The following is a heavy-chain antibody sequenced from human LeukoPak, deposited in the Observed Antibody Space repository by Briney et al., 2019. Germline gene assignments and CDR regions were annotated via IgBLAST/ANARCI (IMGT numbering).Heavy chain of an antibody. D-gene: IGHD2-2*01. CDR3: VRDRTKYCSSTSCPLDY. CDR1: PDTFTRYG. J-gene: IGHJ4*02. V-gene: IGHV1-2*02. Sequence: ASVKVSCKASPDTFTRYGITWVRQAPGQGLEWMGWINPYSGGTNYAQKFQGRVTMTRDTSISTAYMELSRLRSDDTAVYYCVRDRTKYCSSTSCPLDYWGQGTLVTVSS. CDR2: INPYSGGT.